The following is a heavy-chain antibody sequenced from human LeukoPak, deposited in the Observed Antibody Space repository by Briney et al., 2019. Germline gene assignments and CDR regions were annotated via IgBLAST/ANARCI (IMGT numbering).Heavy chain of an antibody. V-gene: IGHV3-33*01. CDR1: GFTFSSYG. CDR3: ASDYYDSSGPAEDAFDI. D-gene: IGHD3-22*01. CDR2: IWYDGSNK. J-gene: IGHJ3*02. Sequence: GRSLRLSCAASGFTFSSYGMHWVRQAPGKGLEWVAVIWYDGSNKYYADSVKGRFTISRDNSKNTLYLQMNSLRAEDTAVYYCASDYYDSSGPAEDAFDIWGQGTMVTVSS.